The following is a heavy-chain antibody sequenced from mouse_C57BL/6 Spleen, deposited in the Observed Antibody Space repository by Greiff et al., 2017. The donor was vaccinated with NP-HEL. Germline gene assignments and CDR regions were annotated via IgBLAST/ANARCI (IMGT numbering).Heavy chain of an antibody. CDR1: GYAFSSSW. V-gene: IGHV1-82*01. CDR3: GRLLGYAMDY. Sequence: VQLQQSGPELVKPGASVKISCKASGYAFSSSWMNWVKQRPGKGLEWIGRIYPGDGDTNYNGKFKGKATLTADKSSSTAYMQLSSLTSEDSAVYFCGRLLGYAMDYWGQGTSVTVSS. J-gene: IGHJ4*01. CDR2: IYPGDGDT. D-gene: IGHD2-12*01.